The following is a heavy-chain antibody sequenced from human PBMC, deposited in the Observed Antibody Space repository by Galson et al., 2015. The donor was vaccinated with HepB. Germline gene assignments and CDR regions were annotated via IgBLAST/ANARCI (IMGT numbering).Heavy chain of an antibody. J-gene: IGHJ6*03. Sequence: SLRLSCAASGFTFSSYGMHWVRQAPGKGLEWVAVIWYDGSNKYYADSVKGRFTISRDNSKNTLYLQMNSLRAEDTAVYYCARDYARLGAYYYYYYYMDVWGKGTTVTVSS. D-gene: IGHD3-16*01. V-gene: IGHV3-33*01. CDR1: GFTFSSYG. CDR3: ARDYARLGAYYYYYYYMDV. CDR2: IWYDGSNK.